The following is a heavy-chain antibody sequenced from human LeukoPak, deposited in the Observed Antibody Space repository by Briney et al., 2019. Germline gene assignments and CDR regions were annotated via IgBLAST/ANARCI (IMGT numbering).Heavy chain of an antibody. V-gene: IGHV5-51*01. Sequence: GESLKISCKGSGYNFTNYWIGWVRQMPGKGLEWMGIIYPGDSDTRYSPSFQGQVTISVDKSVSAAYLQWSSLKASDTAMYYCASPPTRECSSISCPLSYWGQGTLVTVSS. CDR1: GYNFTNYW. CDR3: ASPPTRECSSISCPLSY. D-gene: IGHD2-2*01. CDR2: IYPGDSDT. J-gene: IGHJ4*02.